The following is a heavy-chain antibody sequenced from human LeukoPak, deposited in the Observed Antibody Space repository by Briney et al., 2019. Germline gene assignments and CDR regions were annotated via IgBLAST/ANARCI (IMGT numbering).Heavy chain of an antibody. V-gene: IGHV1-2*06. CDR2: INPNSGGT. Sequence: GASVKVSCKASGYTFTGYYMHWVRQAPGQGLEWMGRINPNSGGTNYAQKFQGRVTMTRDTSISTAYMELGRLRSDDTAVYYCARSMVRGVSPFLAFDIWGQGTMVTVSS. J-gene: IGHJ3*02. D-gene: IGHD3-10*01. CDR1: GYTFTGYY. CDR3: ARSMVRGVSPFLAFDI.